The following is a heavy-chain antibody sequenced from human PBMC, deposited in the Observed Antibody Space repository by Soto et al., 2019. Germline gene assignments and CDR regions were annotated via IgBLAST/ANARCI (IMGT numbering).Heavy chain of an antibody. CDR3: AKADGQQWLLPQVKS. Sequence: SLRLSFEASGFTFRSSAMGWVRQAPGKGLEWVSGISCCEGTTSYAESVRGRFIISRDDSKNTLYLQMNSLRGEDTALYYCAKADGQQWLLPQVKSWGQADLVTVYS. D-gene: IGHD6-19*01. CDR2: ISCCEGTT. V-gene: IGHV3-23*01. J-gene: IGHJ5*02. CDR1: GFTFRSSA.